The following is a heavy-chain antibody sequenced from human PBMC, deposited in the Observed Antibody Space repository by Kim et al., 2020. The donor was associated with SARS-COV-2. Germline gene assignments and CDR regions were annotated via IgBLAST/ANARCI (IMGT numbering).Heavy chain of an antibody. V-gene: IGHV6-1*01. D-gene: IGHD6-13*01. CDR3: ARGKGIAAAGTESWFDP. CDR2: TYYRSKWYN. J-gene: IGHJ5*02. Sequence: SQTLSLTCAISGDSVSSNSAAWNWIRQSPSRGLEWLGRTYYRSKWYNDYAVSVKSRITINPDTSKNQFSLQLNSVTPEDTAVYYCARGKGIAAAGTESWFDPWGQGTLVTVSS. CDR1: GDSVSSNSAA.